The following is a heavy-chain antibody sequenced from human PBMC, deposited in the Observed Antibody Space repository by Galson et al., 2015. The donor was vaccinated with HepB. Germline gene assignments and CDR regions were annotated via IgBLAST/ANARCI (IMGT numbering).Heavy chain of an antibody. CDR1: GFTFSSYA. D-gene: IGHD3-3*01. CDR2: ISGSGGST. Sequence: SLRLSCAASGFTFSSYAMSWVRQAPGKGLEWVSAISGSGGSTYYADSVKGRFTISRDNSKNTLYLQMNSLRAEDTAVYYCAKDLMYYDFWSGYYWDAFDIWGQGTMVTVSS. CDR3: AKDLMYYDFWSGYYWDAFDI. J-gene: IGHJ3*02. V-gene: IGHV3-23*01.